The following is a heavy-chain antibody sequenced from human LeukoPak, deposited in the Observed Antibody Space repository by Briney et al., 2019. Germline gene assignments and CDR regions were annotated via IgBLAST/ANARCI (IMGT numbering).Heavy chain of an antibody. Sequence: GGSLRLSCAASGFTFSSYAMSWVRQAPGKGLEWVSGISGSGGSTYYADSVKGRFTISRDNSKKTLYLQMNSLRAEDTAVYYCARARYSSSSPKYYYYYYMDVWGKGTTVTISS. V-gene: IGHV3-23*01. D-gene: IGHD6-13*01. J-gene: IGHJ6*03. CDR2: ISGSGGST. CDR1: GFTFSSYA. CDR3: ARARYSSSSPKYYYYYYMDV.